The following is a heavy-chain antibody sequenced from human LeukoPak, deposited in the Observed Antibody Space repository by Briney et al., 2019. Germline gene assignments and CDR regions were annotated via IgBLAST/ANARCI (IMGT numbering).Heavy chain of an antibody. V-gene: IGHV5-51*01. CDR2: IYPGDSDT. CDR1: GYSFTSYW. D-gene: IGHD2-21*02. CDR3: ARHVRYSAYCGGDCYSAIDY. Sequence: GESLKISCKGSGYSFTSYWIGWVRQMPGKGLEWMGIIYPGDSDTRYSPSFQGQVTISADKSISTAYLQWSSLKASDTAMYYCARHVRYSAYCGGDCYSAIDYWGQGTLVTVSS. J-gene: IGHJ4*02.